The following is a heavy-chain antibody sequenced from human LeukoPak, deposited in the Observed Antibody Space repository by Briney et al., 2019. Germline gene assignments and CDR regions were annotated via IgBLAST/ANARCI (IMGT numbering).Heavy chain of an antibody. Sequence: PGGSLRLSCAASGFTFSSYSMNWVRQAPGKGLEWVSSISSSSSYIYHADSVKGRLPISRDKEKNSLYLQMNSLRAEDTAVYYCARLKMATISFDYWGQGTLVTVSS. CDR1: GFTFSSYS. V-gene: IGHV3-21*01. CDR2: ISSSSSYI. D-gene: IGHD5-24*01. J-gene: IGHJ4*02. CDR3: ARLKMATISFDY.